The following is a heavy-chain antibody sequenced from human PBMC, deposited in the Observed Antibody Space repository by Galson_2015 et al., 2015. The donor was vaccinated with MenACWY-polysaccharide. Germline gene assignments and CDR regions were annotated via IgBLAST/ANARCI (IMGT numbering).Heavy chain of an antibody. Sequence: SLRLSCAASGFTFSSSWMHWVRQAPGKGLEWVANIKQDGSEKYYVDSVKGRFTISRDNAENSLYLQMNSLRGEDTAVYYCATAPSLHVGQHWGQGTLVIVSS. V-gene: IGHV3-7*01. CDR2: IKQDGSEK. J-gene: IGHJ1*01. D-gene: IGHD2-15*01. CDR1: GFTFSSSW. CDR3: ATAPSLHVGQH.